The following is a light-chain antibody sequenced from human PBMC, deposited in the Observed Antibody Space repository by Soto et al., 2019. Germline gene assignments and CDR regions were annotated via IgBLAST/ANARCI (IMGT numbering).Light chain of an antibody. Sequence: EIVLTQSPGTLSLSPGERATLSCRASQSVSSNYLAWYPQKPGQAPRPLIYGASSKAAGIPDRCSGSGAARDITLTTSRLEPEEFAVYYGQQYGSSPWTIGQGTKVEIK. CDR3: QQYGSSPWT. CDR1: QSVSSNY. CDR2: GAS. J-gene: IGKJ1*01. V-gene: IGKV3-20*01.